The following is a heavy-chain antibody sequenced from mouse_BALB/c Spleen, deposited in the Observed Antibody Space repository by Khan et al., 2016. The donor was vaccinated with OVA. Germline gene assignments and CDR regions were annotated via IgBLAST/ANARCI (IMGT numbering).Heavy chain of an antibody. Sequence: QVQLQQSGAELAKPGASVKMSCKASGYTFSNYWIHWVKQRPGQGLEWIGYINPSSGYTYYNQTFNDKATLTTDKSSSTAYMQLSSLTSEDSAVYYCAIDRIDYWGQGTTLTVSS. CDR1: GYTFSNYW. J-gene: IGHJ2*01. CDR2: INPSSGYT. CDR3: AIDRIDY. V-gene: IGHV1-7*01.